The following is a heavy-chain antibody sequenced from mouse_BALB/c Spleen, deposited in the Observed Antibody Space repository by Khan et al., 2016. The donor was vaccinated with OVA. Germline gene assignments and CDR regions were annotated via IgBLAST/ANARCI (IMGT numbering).Heavy chain of an antibody. J-gene: IGHJ4*01. V-gene: IGHV1-18*01. CDR3: ARDAGRY. D-gene: IGHD3-3*01. Sequence: VQPKESGPELVKPGASVKISCKTSGYTFPEYTVHWVKQSLGKSLDWIGVINPKSGGTAYNQKFKGKATLTVDKSSSTAYMEFRSLTSEDSAVYYCARDAGRYWGQGTSVTVAS. CDR1: GYTFPEYT. CDR2: INPKSGGT.